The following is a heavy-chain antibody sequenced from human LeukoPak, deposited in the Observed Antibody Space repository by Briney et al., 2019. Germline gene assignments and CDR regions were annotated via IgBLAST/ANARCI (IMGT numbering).Heavy chain of an antibody. CDR3: ARFPHCTSSSCCEGDHHMDV. CDR1: GYAITGGHY. J-gene: IGHJ6*03. Sequence: PSETLSLTCIVSGYAITGGHYWGWTRQPPGKGLEWIATIYHTGSAFFNPSLKIRVTMSVYTSKTYFSLNLHSVTATDTSVYFIARFPHCTSSSCCEGDHHMDVWGKGTTVTVSS. V-gene: IGHV4-38-2*02. CDR2: IYHTGSA. D-gene: IGHD2-2*01.